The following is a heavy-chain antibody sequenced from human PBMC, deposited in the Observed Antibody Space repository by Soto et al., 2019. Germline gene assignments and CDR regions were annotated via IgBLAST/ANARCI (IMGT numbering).Heavy chain of an antibody. V-gene: IGHV3-21*01. Sequence: EMQLVESGGGLVKPGGSMRLSCAASGFIFSTYSMDWVRQAPGKGLEWVASISPSGPYMYYGHSLKGRCTVSRDNPKNSLHLETDSQRHDNTAIYHCARLGLVTFDCRGQGTLLTVSS. CDR1: GFIFSTYS. CDR3: ARLGLVTFDC. J-gene: IGHJ4*02. D-gene: IGHD2-8*02. CDR2: ISPSGPYM.